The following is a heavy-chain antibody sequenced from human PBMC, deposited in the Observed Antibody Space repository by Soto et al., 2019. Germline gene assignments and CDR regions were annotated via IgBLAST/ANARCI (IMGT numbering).Heavy chain of an antibody. CDR2: IIPKFGTT. CDR1: GGSFSTYG. D-gene: IGHD4-17*01. Sequence: SVKVSCKASGGSFSTYGINWVRLAPGQGLEWMGGIIPKFGTTNYAQNFQGRVTITADESTNTAYMELNYLGSDDTAVYFCARDLDPYYGGNSLSLDYWGQGTQVTVSS. J-gene: IGHJ4*02. V-gene: IGHV1-69*13. CDR3: ARDLDPYYGGNSLSLDY.